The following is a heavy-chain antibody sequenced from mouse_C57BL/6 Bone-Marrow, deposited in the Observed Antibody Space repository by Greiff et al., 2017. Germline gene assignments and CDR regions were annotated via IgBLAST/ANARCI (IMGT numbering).Heavy chain of an antibody. CDR1: GYTITSYW. CDR3: ARSMGYGRALYYFDD. CDR2: IDPSDSYT. D-gene: IGHD1-1*01. Sequence: VQLQQSGAELVMPGASVKLSCKASGYTITSYWMHWVKQRPGQGLEWIGEIDPSDSYTNYNQKFKGKSTLTVDKSASTAYMQLSSLTSEDSAVYYCARSMGYGRALYYFDDWGQGTTLTVSS. V-gene: IGHV1-69*01. J-gene: IGHJ2*01.